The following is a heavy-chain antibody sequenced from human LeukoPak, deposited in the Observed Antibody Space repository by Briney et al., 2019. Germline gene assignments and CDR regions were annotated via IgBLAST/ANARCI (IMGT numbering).Heavy chain of an antibody. V-gene: IGHV3-23*01. CDR3: AKDHHSSGWSYFYYGMNV. Sequence: PGRSLRLSCAASGFTFSNYAMSWVRQAPGKGLEWVSALSGSGGGTYYADSVKGRFTISRDNSKNTLYLQMNSLRAEDTAVYYCAKDHHSSGWSYFYYGMNVWGQGTTVTVSS. J-gene: IGHJ6*02. CDR1: GFTFSNYA. D-gene: IGHD6-19*01. CDR2: LSGSGGGT.